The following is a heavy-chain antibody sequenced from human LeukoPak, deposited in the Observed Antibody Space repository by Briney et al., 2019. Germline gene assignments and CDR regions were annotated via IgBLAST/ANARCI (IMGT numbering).Heavy chain of an antibody. CDR3: ARHPWQWLGQGYFDY. CDR1: GGSFSGYY. CDR2: INHSGST. D-gene: IGHD6-19*01. V-gene: IGHV4-34*01. J-gene: IGHJ4*02. Sequence: SETLSLTCAVYGGSFSGYYWSWIRQPPGKGLEWIGEINHSGSTNYNPSLKSRVTISVDTSKNQFSLKLSSVTAADTAVYYCARHPWQWLGQGYFDYWGQGTLVAVSS.